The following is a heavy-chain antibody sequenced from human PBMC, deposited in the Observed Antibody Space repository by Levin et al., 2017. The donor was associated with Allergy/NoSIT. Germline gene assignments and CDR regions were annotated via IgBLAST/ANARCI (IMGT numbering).Heavy chain of an antibody. CDR3: AREEQLAGYYFDY. J-gene: IGHJ4*02. V-gene: IGHV3-30*04. Sequence: GESLKISCAASGFAFSTYPIHWVRQAPGKGLEWVAVISYDGSNKYYADSVRGRSTISRDNSKNTVFLQMNSLRAEDTAVYYCAREEQLAGYYFDYWGQGTLVTVSS. CDR1: GFAFSTYP. CDR2: ISYDGSNK. D-gene: IGHD6-6*01.